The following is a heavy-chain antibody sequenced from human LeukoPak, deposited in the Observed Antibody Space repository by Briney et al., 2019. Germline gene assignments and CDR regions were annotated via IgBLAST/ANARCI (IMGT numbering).Heavy chain of an antibody. D-gene: IGHD3-10*01. CDR3: ASDYYTSGSPNDR. V-gene: IGHV3-74*01. CDR2: INSDGGST. J-gene: IGHJ5*02. CDR1: GFTFSTYW. Sequence: GGSLRLSCAASGFTFSTYWMHWVRQAPGKGLVWLSRINSDGGSTNYADSVKGRFTISRDNAKNTLYLQMNSLRAEDTAVYYCASDYYTSGSPNDRWGQGTLVTVSS.